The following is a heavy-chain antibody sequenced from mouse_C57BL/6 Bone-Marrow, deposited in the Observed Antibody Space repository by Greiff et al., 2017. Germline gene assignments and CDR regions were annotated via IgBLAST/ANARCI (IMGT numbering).Heavy chain of an antibody. J-gene: IGHJ3*01. D-gene: IGHD1-1*01. V-gene: IGHV1-19*01. Sequence: EVQLQQSGPVLVKPGASVKMSCKASGYTFTDYYMNWVKQSHGKSLEWIGVINPYNGGTSYNQKFKGKATLTVDKSSSTAYMELNSLTSEDSAVYYCARGGTTVGGFAYWGQGTLVTVSA. CDR1: GYTFTDYY. CDR2: INPYNGGT. CDR3: ARGGTTVGGFAY.